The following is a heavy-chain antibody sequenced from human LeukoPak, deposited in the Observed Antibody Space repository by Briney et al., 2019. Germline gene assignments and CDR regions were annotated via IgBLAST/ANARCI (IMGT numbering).Heavy chain of an antibody. J-gene: IGHJ4*02. D-gene: IGHD2-2*01. CDR1: GFTFSSSA. CDR3: ARGPSKGSCCYHLDY. CDR2: ISGDGGST. V-gene: IGHV3-64*01. Sequence: GGSLRLSCAASGFTFSSSAMHWVRKAPGQGLEYVSAISGDGGSTYYANSVKGRFTISRDNSKNTVYLQMGSLRVEYLAVYYCARGPSKGSCCYHLDYWGQGTLVTVSS.